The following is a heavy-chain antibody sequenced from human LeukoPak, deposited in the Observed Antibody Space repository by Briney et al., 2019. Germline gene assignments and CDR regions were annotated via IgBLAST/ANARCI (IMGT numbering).Heavy chain of an antibody. J-gene: IGHJ4*02. CDR3: VKITSVTGGDC. Sequence: GGSLRLSCSASGFTFSAYGMYWVRQAPGKGLEYVSGISNNGGSSFYADSVKGRFTISRDNSKNTLYLQMSSLRAGDTAVYYCVKITSVTGGDCWGQGTRLTVSS. CDR1: GFTFSAYG. CDR2: ISNNGGSS. D-gene: IGHD1-1*01. V-gene: IGHV3-64D*09.